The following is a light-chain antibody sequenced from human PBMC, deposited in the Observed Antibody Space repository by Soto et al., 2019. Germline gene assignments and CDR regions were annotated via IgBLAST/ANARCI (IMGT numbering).Light chain of an antibody. Sequence: DIQMTQSPSSLSASVGDRVTITCRASQSISSYLNWYQQKPVKAPKLLIYAASSLQSGVPSRFSGSGSVTDFTLTISSLQPEDFATYYCQPSYSTPLTFGGGTKVEIK. V-gene: IGKV1-39*01. CDR2: AAS. CDR1: QSISSY. CDR3: QPSYSTPLT. J-gene: IGKJ4*01.